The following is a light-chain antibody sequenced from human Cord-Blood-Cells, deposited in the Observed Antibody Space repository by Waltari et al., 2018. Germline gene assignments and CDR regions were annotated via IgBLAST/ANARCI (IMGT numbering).Light chain of an antibody. CDR2: AAS. J-gene: IGKJ1*01. CDR3: QQLNSYPRT. V-gene: IGKV1-9*01. CDR1: QGISSY. Sequence: DIQLTQSPSFLSASGGDRVTSTCRASQGISSYVAGYQQKPGKAPKLLIYAASTLPSGGPARFSGSGLGTEFDLTISSRHPEDFATYYCQQLNSYPRTFGQVTKVEIK.